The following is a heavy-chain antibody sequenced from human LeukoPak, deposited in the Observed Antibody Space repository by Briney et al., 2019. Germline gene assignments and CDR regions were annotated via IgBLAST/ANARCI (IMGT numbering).Heavy chain of an antibody. CDR3: ARGLTTVTVKDYFDY. D-gene: IGHD4-11*01. CDR2: IKQDGSEK. J-gene: IGHJ4*02. V-gene: IGHV3-7*01. Sequence: HPGGSLRLSCAASGFTFSRYWMSWVRQAPGKGLEWVANIKQDGSEKYYVDSVKGRFTISRDNAKNSLYLQMNSLRAEDTAVYYCARGLTTVTVKDYFDYWGQGTLVTVSS. CDR1: GFTFSRYW.